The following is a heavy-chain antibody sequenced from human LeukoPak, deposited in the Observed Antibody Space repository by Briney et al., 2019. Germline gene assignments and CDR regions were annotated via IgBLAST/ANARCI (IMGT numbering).Heavy chain of an antibody. CDR2: IYPGDSDT. CDR3: ARHGNYDFWSGYYVDY. J-gene: IGHJ4*02. CDR1: GYSFTSYW. V-gene: IGHV5-51*01. D-gene: IGHD3-3*01. Sequence: TSGASLKISCKGSGYSFTSYWIGWVRQLPGKGLEWMGIIYPGDSDTRYSPSFQGQVTISADKSISTAYLQWSSLKASDTAMYYCARHGNYDFWSGYYVDYWGQGTLVTVSS.